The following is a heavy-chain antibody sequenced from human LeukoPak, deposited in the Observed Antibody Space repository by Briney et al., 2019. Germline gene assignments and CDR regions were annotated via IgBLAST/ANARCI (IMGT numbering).Heavy chain of an antibody. V-gene: IGHV3-74*01. Sequence: GGSLRLSCAASGFTFGSYWMHWVRQAPGEGLVWVSRINNDASNTSYEDSVKGRFTISRDNAKNTLYLQMNSLRAGDTAVYYCASLVVTDNWAFDIWGQGTMVIVSS. J-gene: IGHJ3*02. D-gene: IGHD2-21*02. CDR2: INNDASNT. CDR3: ASLVVTDNWAFDI. CDR1: GFTFGSYW.